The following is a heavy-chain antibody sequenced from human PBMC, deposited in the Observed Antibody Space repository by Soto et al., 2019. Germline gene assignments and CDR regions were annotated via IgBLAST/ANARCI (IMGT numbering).Heavy chain of an antibody. CDR2: IYNNRSF. Sequence: SETLSLTCTVSGGSVSSGSFYWSWIRQPPGKALEWIGFIYNNRSFNYNPSLKSRVTMSVDTSKHQFSLKLSSVTAADTAVYYCARVPLDYINSHYFDFWGQGAPATVSS. CDR1: GGSVSSGSFY. J-gene: IGHJ4*02. CDR3: ARVPLDYINSHYFDF. V-gene: IGHV4-61*01. D-gene: IGHD3-9*01.